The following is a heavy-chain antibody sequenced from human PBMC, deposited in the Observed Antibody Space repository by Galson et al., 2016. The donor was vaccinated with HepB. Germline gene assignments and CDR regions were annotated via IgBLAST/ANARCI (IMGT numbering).Heavy chain of an antibody. D-gene: IGHD3-3*01. Sequence: TLSLTCTVFGGSIHGGGFYWSWIRQHPGKGLEWIGYIYYSGSSYYNPSLKSRLSISIDTSRNVFSLKLKSVTAADTAIYYCARGSDFWSGAYFDYWGQGSLVTVSS. CDR3: ARGSDFWSGAYFDY. V-gene: IGHV4-31*03. CDR2: IYYSGSS. CDR1: GGSIHGGGFY. J-gene: IGHJ4*02.